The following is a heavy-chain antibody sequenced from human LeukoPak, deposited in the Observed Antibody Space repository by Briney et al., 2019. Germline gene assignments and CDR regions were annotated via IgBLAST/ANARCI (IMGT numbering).Heavy chain of an antibody. V-gene: IGHV3-7*01. CDR1: GFTFSTYW. CDR2: IKTDGSLT. J-gene: IGHJ4*02. D-gene: IGHD7-27*01. CDR3: ARDLNWETY. Sequence: PGGSLRLSCAASGFTFSTYWMTWVRQAPGKGLEWVANIKTDGSLTYYVDSVKGRFTISRDNAKNSLYLQMNSLRAEDTAVYYCARDLNWETYWGQGTLVSVSS.